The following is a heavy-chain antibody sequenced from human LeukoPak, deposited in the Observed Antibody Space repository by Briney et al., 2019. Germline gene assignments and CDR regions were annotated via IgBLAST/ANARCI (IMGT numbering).Heavy chain of an antibody. D-gene: IGHD3-16*01. CDR2: ISSDGSST. J-gene: IGHJ5*02. Sequence: GGSLRLSCAASGFTFSSHWMHWVRQAPGKGLVWVTRISSDGSSTRYADSVKGRFTISRDNAKNTLYLQMSSLRAEDTAMYYWAKIFLGGGVNAPGGQGTLVPFP. V-gene: IGHV3-74*01. CDR1: GFTFSSHW. CDR3: AKIFLGGGVNAP.